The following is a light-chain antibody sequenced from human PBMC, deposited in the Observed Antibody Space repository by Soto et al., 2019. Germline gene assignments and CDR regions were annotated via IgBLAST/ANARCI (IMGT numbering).Light chain of an antibody. CDR3: QQYNTYWT. CDR2: KAS. V-gene: IGKV1-5*03. Sequence: DIQMTQSPSTLSASVGDRVTITCRASQTISSWLAWYQAKPGKAPKLLIYKASNLGSGVPSRFSGSGSGTEFTLPISSLQPDDFATYYCQQYNTYWTFGQGTKVEIK. J-gene: IGKJ1*01. CDR1: QTISSW.